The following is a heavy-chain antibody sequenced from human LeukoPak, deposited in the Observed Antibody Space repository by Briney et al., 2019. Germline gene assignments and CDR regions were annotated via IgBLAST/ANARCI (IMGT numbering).Heavy chain of an antibody. CDR1: GGSISNTSYY. Sequence: TSETPSLTCTVSGGSISNTSYYWGWIRQPPGKGLEWIGEINHSGSTNYNPSLKSRVTISVDTSKNQFSLKLSSVTAADTAVYYCARDNYYDSSGLDYWGQGTLVTVSS. CDR2: INHSGST. J-gene: IGHJ4*02. CDR3: ARDNYYDSSGLDY. V-gene: IGHV4-39*07. D-gene: IGHD3-22*01.